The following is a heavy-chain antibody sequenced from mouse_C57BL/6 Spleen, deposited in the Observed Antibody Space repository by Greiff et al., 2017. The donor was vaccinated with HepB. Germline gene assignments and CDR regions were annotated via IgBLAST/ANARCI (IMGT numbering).Heavy chain of an antibody. V-gene: IGHV5-17*01. CDR2: ISSGSSTI. Sequence: VQLKESGGGLVKPGGSLKLSCAASGFTFSDYGMHWVRQAPEKGLEWVAYISSGSSTIYYADTVKGRFTISRDNAKNTLFLQMTSLRSEDTAMYYCARAGGYYEGWFAYWGQGTLVTVSA. D-gene: IGHD2-3*01. J-gene: IGHJ3*01. CDR3: ARAGGYYEGWFAY. CDR1: GFTFSDYG.